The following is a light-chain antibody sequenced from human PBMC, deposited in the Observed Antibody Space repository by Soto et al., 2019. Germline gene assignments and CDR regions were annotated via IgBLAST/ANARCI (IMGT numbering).Light chain of an antibody. J-gene: IGLJ2*01. V-gene: IGLV2-23*01. Sequence: QSALTQPASVSGSPGQSITISCTGTSSDVGSYNLVSWHQQHPGKAPKLMIYEGSKRPSGVSNRFSGSKSGNTASLTISGLQAEDEADYYCCSYAGGVVFGGGTKLTVL. CDR3: CSYAGGVV. CDR2: EGS. CDR1: SSDVGSYNL.